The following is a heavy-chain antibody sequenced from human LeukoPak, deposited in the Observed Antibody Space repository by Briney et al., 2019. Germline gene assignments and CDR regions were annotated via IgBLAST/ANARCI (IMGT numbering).Heavy chain of an antibody. Sequence: SETLSLTCTVSGGSMRSNSYYWGWIRQPPGKGLEWIAYIHYSGSTNYNPSLKSRVTISVDSSQNQFSLKLTSVTAADTAVYYCASRPYYFDSSGYYGWYFDLWGRGTLVTVSS. J-gene: IGHJ2*01. D-gene: IGHD3-22*01. CDR3: ASRPYYFDSSGYYGWYFDL. V-gene: IGHV4-61*05. CDR2: IHYSGST. CDR1: GGSMRSNSYY.